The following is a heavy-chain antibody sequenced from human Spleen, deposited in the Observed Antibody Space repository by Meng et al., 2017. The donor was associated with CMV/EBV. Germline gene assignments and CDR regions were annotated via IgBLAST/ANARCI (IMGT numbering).Heavy chain of an antibody. J-gene: IGHJ4*02. V-gene: IGHV1-2*02. CDR1: GYTFTGYY. Sequence: ASVKVSCKASGYTFTGYYMHWVRQAPGQGLEWMGWINPNSGGTNYAQKFQGRVTMTRDTSISTAYMELSRLRSDDTAVYYCAVSPIRGVSSYYFDYWGQGTLVTVSS. CDR2: INPNSGGT. D-gene: IGHD3-10*01. CDR3: AVSPIRGVSSYYFDY.